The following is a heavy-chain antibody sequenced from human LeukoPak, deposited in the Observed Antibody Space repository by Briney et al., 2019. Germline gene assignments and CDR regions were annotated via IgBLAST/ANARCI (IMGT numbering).Heavy chain of an antibody. CDR2: INHSGST. Sequence: SETLSLTCAVYGGSFSGYYWSWIRQPPGKGLEWIGEINHSGSTNYNPSLESRVTISVDTSKNQFSLKLSSVTAADTAVYYCARGGGITDNGMDVWGQGTTVTVSS. D-gene: IGHD3-10*01. CDR1: GGSFSGYY. V-gene: IGHV4-34*01. CDR3: ARGGGITDNGMDV. J-gene: IGHJ6*02.